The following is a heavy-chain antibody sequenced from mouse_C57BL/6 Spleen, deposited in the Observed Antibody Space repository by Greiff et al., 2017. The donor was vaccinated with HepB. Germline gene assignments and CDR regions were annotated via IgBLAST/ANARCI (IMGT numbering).Heavy chain of an antibody. CDR3: TTSYSNVFAY. J-gene: IGHJ3*01. CDR2: IDPETGGT. Sequence: QVQLQQSGAELVRPGASVTLSCKASGYTFTDYEMHWVKQTPVHGLEWIGAIDPETGGTAYNQKFKGKAILTADKSSSTAYMELRSLTSEDSAVYYCTTSYSNVFAYWGQGTLVTVSA. D-gene: IGHD2-5*01. CDR1: GYTFTDYE. V-gene: IGHV1-15*01.